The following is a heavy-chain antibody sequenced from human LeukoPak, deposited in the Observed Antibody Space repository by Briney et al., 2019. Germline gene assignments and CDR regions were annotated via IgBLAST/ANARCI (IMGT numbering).Heavy chain of an antibody. CDR3: ARGYYYDSRALDY. Sequence: PSETLSLTCTVSGGSISSYYWSWIRQPPGKGPEWIGYIYSTGSTNYNPSLKSRVTISVDTSKNQFSLKLSSVTAADTAVYYCARGYYYDSRALDYWGQGTLVTVSS. V-gene: IGHV4-59*08. CDR1: GGSISSYY. D-gene: IGHD3-22*01. CDR2: IYSTGST. J-gene: IGHJ4*02.